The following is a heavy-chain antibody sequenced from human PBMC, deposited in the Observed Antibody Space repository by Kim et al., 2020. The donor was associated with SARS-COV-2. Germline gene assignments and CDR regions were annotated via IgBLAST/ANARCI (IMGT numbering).Heavy chain of an antibody. D-gene: IGHD2-21*01. CDR1: GGTFSSYA. CDR2: IIPIFGTA. CDR3: ARDKMGSAYCGGDCYYDAFDI. V-gene: IGHV1-69*13. Sequence: SVKVSCKASGGTFSSYAISWVRQAPGQGLEWMGGIIPIFGTANYAQKFQGRVTITADESTSTAYMELSSLRSEDTAVYYCARDKMGSAYCGGDCYYDAFDIWGQGTMVTVSS. J-gene: IGHJ3*02.